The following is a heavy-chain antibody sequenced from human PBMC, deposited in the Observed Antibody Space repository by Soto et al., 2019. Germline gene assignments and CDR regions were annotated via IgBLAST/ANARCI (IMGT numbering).Heavy chain of an antibody. CDR1: GGTFSSYA. CDR3: AVMAYDSSGYYNYYYYGMDV. J-gene: IGHJ6*02. Sequence: QVQLVQSGAEVKKPGSSVKVSCKASGGTFSSYAISWVRQAPGQGLEWMGGIIPIFGTANYAQKFQGRVTITADKSTSTAYMELSSLRSEGTAVYYCAVMAYDSSGYYNYYYYGMDVWGQGTTVTVSS. V-gene: IGHV1-69*06. CDR2: IIPIFGTA. D-gene: IGHD3-22*01.